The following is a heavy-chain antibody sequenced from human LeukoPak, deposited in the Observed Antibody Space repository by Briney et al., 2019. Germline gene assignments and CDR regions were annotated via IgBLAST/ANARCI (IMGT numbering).Heavy chain of an antibody. Sequence: GESLKISCKGSGYSFTSYWIGWVRQMPGKGLEWMGAFYPGDSDTRYSPSFQGQVTISADKSINTAYLQWSSLKASDTAMYYCATEYDYGDKGAFDIWGQGTMVTVSS. J-gene: IGHJ3*02. CDR3: ATEYDYGDKGAFDI. V-gene: IGHV5-51*01. CDR1: GYSFTSYW. CDR2: FYPGDSDT. D-gene: IGHD4-17*01.